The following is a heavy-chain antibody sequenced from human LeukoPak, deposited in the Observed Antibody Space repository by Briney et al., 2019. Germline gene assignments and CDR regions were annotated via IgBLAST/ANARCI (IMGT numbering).Heavy chain of an antibody. J-gene: IGHJ5*02. V-gene: IGHV4-34*01. Sequence: PSETLSLTCAVYGGSFSGYYWSWIRQPPGKGLEWIGEINHSGSTNYNPSLKSRVTISVDKSKNQFSLKLSSVTAADTAVYYCARKHLVYATNNWFDPWGQGTLVTVSS. CDR3: ARKHLVYATNNWFDP. CDR1: GGSFSGYY. D-gene: IGHD2-8*01. CDR2: INHSGST.